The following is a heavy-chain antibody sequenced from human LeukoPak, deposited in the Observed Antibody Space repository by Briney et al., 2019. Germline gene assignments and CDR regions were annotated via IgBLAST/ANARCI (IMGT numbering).Heavy chain of an antibody. J-gene: IGHJ6*03. CDR2: INHSGST. CDR1: GGSFSGYY. D-gene: IGHD6-25*01. CDR3: ARRGRIAAAAHYYYYYMDV. Sequence: PSETLSLTCAVYGGSFSGYYWSWIRQPPGKGLEWIGEINHSGSTNYNPSLKSRVTISVDTSKNQFSLKLSSVTAADTAVYYCARRGRIAAAAHYYYYYMDVWGKGTTVTVSS. V-gene: IGHV4-34*01.